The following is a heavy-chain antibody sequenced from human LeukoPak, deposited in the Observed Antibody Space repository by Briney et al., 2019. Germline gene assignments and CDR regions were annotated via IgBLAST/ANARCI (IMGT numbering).Heavy chain of an antibody. CDR3: ARDVPSWNKVEWFDP. CDR2: IIPILGIA. J-gene: IGHJ5*02. CDR1: GGTFSSYA. D-gene: IGHD1/OR15-1a*01. Sequence: SVKVSCKASGGTFSSYAISWARQAPGQGLEWMGRIIPILGIANYAQKFQGRVTITADKSTSTAYMELSSLRSEDTAVYYCARDVPSWNKVEWFDPWGQGTLVTVSS. V-gene: IGHV1-69*04.